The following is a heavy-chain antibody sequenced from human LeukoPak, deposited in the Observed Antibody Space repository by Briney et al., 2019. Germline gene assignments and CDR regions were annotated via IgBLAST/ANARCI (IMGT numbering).Heavy chain of an antibody. D-gene: IGHD5-24*01. CDR3: ARDNRMAAVD. CDR2: IKQDGSEK. Sequence: GGSLRLSCAASGFTFNGYWMSWVRQAPGKGLEWVANIKQDGSEKYYVDSVKGRFTISRDNAKNSLYLQMNSLRAEDTAVYYCARDNRMAAVDWGQGTLVTVSS. CDR1: GFTFNGYW. J-gene: IGHJ4*02. V-gene: IGHV3-7*01.